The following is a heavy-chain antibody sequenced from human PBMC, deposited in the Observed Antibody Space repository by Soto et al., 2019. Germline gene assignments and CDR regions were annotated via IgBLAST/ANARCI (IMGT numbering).Heavy chain of an antibody. CDR2: ISAFNGDT. CDR3: ARDAGWQRMVPYD. Sequence: QVQLVQSGTEVKKPGASVNASCKAFGYTFTSYGFSWVRQVPGQGLEWLGWISAFNGDTQYSQTMKGRLTVTTDTATTTVHMELRSLTPADTAVYYCARDAGWQRMVPYDWGQGTLVTVS. CDR1: GYTFTSYG. V-gene: IGHV1-18*04. J-gene: IGHJ4*02. D-gene: IGHD6-25*01.